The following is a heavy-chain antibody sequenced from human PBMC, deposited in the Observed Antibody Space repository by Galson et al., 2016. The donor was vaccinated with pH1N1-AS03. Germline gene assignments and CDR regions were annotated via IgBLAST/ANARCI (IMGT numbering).Heavy chain of an antibody. CDR3: ARAPVVAGAPDYNYGMDV. V-gene: IGHV3-7*01. J-gene: IGHJ6*02. CDR1: GFTFSTNW. Sequence: LRLSCAASGFTFSTNWMSWVRQAPGKGLEWVANINQAGSKQYYVDSVKGRFTICRDNAKRSLYLQMNSLRAEDTAVYYCARAPVVAGAPDYNYGMDVWGQGTTVTVSS. D-gene: IGHD2-2*01. CDR2: INQAGSKQ.